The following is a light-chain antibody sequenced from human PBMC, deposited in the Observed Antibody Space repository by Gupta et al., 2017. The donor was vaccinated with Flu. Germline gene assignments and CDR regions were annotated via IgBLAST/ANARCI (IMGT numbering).Light chain of an antibody. CDR3: QQDNDYPWT. V-gene: IGKV1-5*03. Sequence: PSTLSASVGDRVTITCRASQTINSWLAWYQQKPVKVPKLVIYKASTLQSGVPSTFGGSGSETEFTLTISSLQPDDFATYYCQQDNDYPWTFGQGTKVEIK. CDR2: KAS. J-gene: IGKJ1*01. CDR1: QTINSW.